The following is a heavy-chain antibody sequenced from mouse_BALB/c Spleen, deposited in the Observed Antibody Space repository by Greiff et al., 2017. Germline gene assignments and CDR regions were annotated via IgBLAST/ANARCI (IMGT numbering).Heavy chain of an antibody. J-gene: IGHJ2*01. V-gene: IGHV5-9-4*01. CDR3: ARRDGNYSFDY. CDR1: GFTFSSYA. Sequence: EVKLVESGGGLVKPGGSLKLSCAASGFTFSSYAMSWVRQSPEKRLEWVAEISSGGSYTYYPDTVTGRFTISRDNAKNTLYLEMSSLRSEDTAMYYCARRDGNYSFDYWGQGTTLTVSS. D-gene: IGHD2-1*01. CDR2: ISSGGSYT.